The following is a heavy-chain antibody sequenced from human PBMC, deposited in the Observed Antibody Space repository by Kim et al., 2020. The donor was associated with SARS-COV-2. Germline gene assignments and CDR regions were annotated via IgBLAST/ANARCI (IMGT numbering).Heavy chain of an antibody. Sequence: RYSPHHQGKVTISANRSTTTAYLQWSSLKASDTAMYYCARSAGPYDYYFDYWGQGTLVTVSS. V-gene: IGHV5-51*01. J-gene: IGHJ4*02. D-gene: IGHD3-16*01. CDR3: ARSAGPYDYYFDY.